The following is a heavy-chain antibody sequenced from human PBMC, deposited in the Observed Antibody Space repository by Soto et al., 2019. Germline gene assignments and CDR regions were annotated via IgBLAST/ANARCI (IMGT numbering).Heavy chain of an antibody. J-gene: IGHJ6*02. CDR3: ARIESGYYPVPPYHNYYYGMDV. V-gene: IGHV2-70*01. Sequence: SGPTLVNPTQTLTLTCTFSGFSLSTSGMCVSWIRQPPGKALEWLALIDWDDDKYYSTSLKTRLTISKDTSKNQVVLTMTNMDPVDTATYYCARIESGYYPVPPYHNYYYGMDVRGQRTTVTVSS. CDR1: GFSLSTSGMC. CDR2: IDWDDDK. D-gene: IGHD3-22*01.